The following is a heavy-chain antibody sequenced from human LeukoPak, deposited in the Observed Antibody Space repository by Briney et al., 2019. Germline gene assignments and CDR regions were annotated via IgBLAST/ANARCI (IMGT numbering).Heavy chain of an antibody. V-gene: IGHV5-51*01. Sequence: GESLKISCKTSGYSFTSYWIGWVPQMPGKGLEWMGVIYPGDSDTRYSPSFQGQVTISADKSLSTAYLQWSGLKASDTAMYYCARHLTMITVPRDAFDIWGQGTMVTVSS. CDR3: ARHLTMITVPRDAFDI. CDR1: GYSFTSYW. D-gene: IGHD3-16*01. J-gene: IGHJ3*02. CDR2: IYPGDSDT.